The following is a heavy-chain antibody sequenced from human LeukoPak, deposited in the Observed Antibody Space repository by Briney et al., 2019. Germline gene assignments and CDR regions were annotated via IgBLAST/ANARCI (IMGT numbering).Heavy chain of an antibody. J-gene: IGHJ4*02. CDR1: GFTFSDYG. CDR2: IRLDGNNK. Sequence: GGSLRLSCAASGFTFSDYGMHWVRQAPGKGLEWVAFIRLDGNNKYYADSVKGRFTISRDNSKNTLFLQMNSLRAEDTAVYYCAKDFGYGVDYWGQGTLVTVSS. V-gene: IGHV3-30*02. D-gene: IGHD5-12*01. CDR3: AKDFGYGVDY.